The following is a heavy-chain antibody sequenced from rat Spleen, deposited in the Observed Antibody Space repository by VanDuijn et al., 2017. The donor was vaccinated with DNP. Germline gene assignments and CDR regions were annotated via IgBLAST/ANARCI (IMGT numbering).Heavy chain of an antibody. CDR2: ISNSGTI. V-gene: IGHV3-1*01. D-gene: IGHD1-9*01. Sequence: EVQLQESGPGLVKPSQSLSLTCSVTGYSITSSYRWNWIRKFPGNKLEWIGHISNSGTITYNPSLKSRISITRDTSRNHFFLQLNSVTTEDTATYYCARSPTYYGYTYGFPNWGQGTLVTVSS. CDR1: GYSITSSY. J-gene: IGHJ3*01. CDR3: ARSPTYYGYTYGFPN.